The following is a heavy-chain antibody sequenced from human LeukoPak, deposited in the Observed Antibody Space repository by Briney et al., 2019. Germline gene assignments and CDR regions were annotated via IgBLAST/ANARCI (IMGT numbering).Heavy chain of an antibody. CDR1: GYSIRSGYY. D-gene: IGHD1-26*01. CDR2: IYTSGST. CDR3: GRVKSGGSSVHWYFDL. V-gene: IGHV4-38-2*02. Sequence: SETLSLTCTVSGYSIRSGYYWGWIRQPPGKGLEWIGRIYTSGSTNYNPSLKSRVTMSVDTSKNQLSLKLSSVTAADTAVYYCGRVKSGGSSVHWYFDLWGRGTLVTVSS. J-gene: IGHJ2*01.